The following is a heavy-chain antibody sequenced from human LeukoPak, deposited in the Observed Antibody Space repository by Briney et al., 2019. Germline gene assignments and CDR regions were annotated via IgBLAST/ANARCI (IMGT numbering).Heavy chain of an antibody. CDR3: ARTYCSGGSCYDY. Sequence: SETLSLTCTVSGGSISSSNWWSWVRQPPGKGLEWIGEIYHSGSINYNPSLKSRVTISVDKSKNQFSLKLSSVTAADTAVYYCARTYCSGGSCYDYWGQGTLVTVSS. CDR2: IYHSGSI. J-gene: IGHJ4*02. CDR1: GGSISSSNW. D-gene: IGHD2-15*01. V-gene: IGHV4-4*02.